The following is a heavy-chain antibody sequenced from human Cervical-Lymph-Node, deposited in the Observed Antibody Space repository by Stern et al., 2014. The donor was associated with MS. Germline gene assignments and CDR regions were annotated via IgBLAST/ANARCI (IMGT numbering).Heavy chain of an antibody. Sequence: VQLVQSGAEVKKVGSSVKVSCKASGDTLSSHTISWARQAPGQGLEWMGGIIPIFDAPNYAQKFQGRVRITSDETTNTAHMELSSLRSEDTAVYYCASGAHGMDVWGQGTAVTVSS. D-gene: IGHD3-10*01. CDR2: IIPIFDAP. CDR3: ASGAHGMDV. V-gene: IGHV1-69*01. CDR1: GDTLSSHT. J-gene: IGHJ6*02.